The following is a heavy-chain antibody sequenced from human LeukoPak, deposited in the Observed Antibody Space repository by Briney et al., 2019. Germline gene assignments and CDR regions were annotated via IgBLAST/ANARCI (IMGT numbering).Heavy chain of an antibody. CDR2: IIPIFGTA. J-gene: IGHJ4*02. V-gene: IGHV1-69*05. Sequence: SVKVSCKXSGGTFSSYAISWVRQAPGQGLEGMGGIIPIFGTANYAQKFQGRVTITTDESTSTAYMELSSLRSEDTAVYYCARCPYCGGDCYGGSDYWGQGTLVTVSS. D-gene: IGHD2-21*02. CDR1: GGTFSSYA. CDR3: ARCPYCGGDCYGGSDY.